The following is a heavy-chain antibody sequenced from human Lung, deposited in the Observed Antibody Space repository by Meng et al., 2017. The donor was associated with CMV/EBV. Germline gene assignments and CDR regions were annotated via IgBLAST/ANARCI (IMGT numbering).Heavy chain of an antibody. CDR1: GFSLSTSEVG. J-gene: IGHJ5*02. D-gene: IGHD2-2*01. CDR3: ALFTRSWFDP. CDR2: IYWDDDK. V-gene: IGHV2-5*02. Sequence: QSTFSGSCPTRSKPTQTPQLACTFSGFSLSTSEVGVGWIRQPPGKALEWLAVIYWDDDKRYSPSLKSRLTITKDTSKNQVVLTLTNMDPVDTATYYCALFTRSWFDPWGQGTLVTVSS.